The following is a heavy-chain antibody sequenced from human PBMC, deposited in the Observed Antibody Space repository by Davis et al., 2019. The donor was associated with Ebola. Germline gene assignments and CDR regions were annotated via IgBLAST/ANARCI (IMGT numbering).Heavy chain of an antibody. J-gene: IGHJ5*02. Sequence: PGGSLRLSCAASGFTFSSYWMHWVRQAPGKGLVWVSRINSDGSSTSYADSVKGRFTISRDNAKNTLYLQMNSLRAEDTAVYYCAREYCSSTSCYYNWFDPWGQGTLVTVSS. V-gene: IGHV3-74*01. CDR3: AREYCSSTSCYYNWFDP. CDR2: INSDGSST. CDR1: GFTFSSYW. D-gene: IGHD2-2*01.